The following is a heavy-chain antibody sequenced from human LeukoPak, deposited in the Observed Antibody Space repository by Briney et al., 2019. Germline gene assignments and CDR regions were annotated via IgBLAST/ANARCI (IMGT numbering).Heavy chain of an antibody. CDR1: GYSFTSYW. Sequence: GESLKISCKGSGYSFTSYWIGWVRQMPGKGLEWMGIIYPGDSDTRYSPSFQGQVTISADNPISPAHLQWSSLKASDTAMYYCARQGSASFDITRWGQGTLVTVSS. V-gene: IGHV5-51*01. J-gene: IGHJ4*02. CDR2: IYPGDSDT. D-gene: IGHD3-9*01. CDR3: ARQGSASFDITR.